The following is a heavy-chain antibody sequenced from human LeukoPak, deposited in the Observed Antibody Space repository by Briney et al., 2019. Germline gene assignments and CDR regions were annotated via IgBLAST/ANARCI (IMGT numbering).Heavy chain of an antibody. D-gene: IGHD6-19*01. CDR1: GFTFSSYA. J-gene: IGHJ4*02. CDR3: AKDLVAGMAIGEF. V-gene: IGHV3-23*01. CDR2: ISGSGGRT. Sequence: GGSLRLSCAAPGFTFSSYAMSWVRQAPGKGLEWVSSISGSGGRTYYADSVKGRFTISRDTSNNTLYLQMDSLRAEDTAVYYCAKDLVAGMAIGEFWGQGTLVTVSS.